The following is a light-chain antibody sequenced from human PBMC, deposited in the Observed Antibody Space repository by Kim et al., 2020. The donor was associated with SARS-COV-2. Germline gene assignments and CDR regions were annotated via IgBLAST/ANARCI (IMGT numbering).Light chain of an antibody. CDR1: SSDVGGYNY. CDR2: DVS. Sequence: QSALTQPPSASGSPGQSVTISCTGTSSDVGGYNYVSWYQQHPGKAPKVMIYDVSKRPSGVPDRFSGSKSGNTASLTVSGLQAEDEADYYCCSYAGTYNFVFGGGTQLTVL. J-gene: IGLJ2*01. CDR3: CSYAGTYNFV. V-gene: IGLV2-8*01.